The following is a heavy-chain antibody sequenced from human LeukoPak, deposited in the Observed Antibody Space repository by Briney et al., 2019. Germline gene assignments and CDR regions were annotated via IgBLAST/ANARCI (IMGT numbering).Heavy chain of an antibody. V-gene: IGHV3-53*04. D-gene: IGHD4-17*01. J-gene: IGHJ4*02. CDR2: IYSGGST. CDR3: ARDPHGDYVLDY. Sequence: GGSLRLSCAASGFTFSSYAMSWVRQAPGKGLEWVSVIYSGGSTYYADSVKGRFTISRHNSKNTLYLQMNSLRPEDTAVYYCARDPHGDYVLDYWGQGTLVTVSS. CDR1: GFTFSSYA.